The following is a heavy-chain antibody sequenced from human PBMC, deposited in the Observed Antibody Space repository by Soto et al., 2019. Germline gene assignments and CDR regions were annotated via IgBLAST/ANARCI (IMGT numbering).Heavy chain of an antibody. D-gene: IGHD3-16*01. Sequence: QVQLVQSGAEVKKPGSSVKVSCKASGDTDTNYVISWVRQAPGQGLEWMGGIFPKFGTTYSAQKLQDSLTISADERTSTVYMQLSSLRLDDTAVYYCEAAITFGKLAVVWGQGTTVTVSS. V-gene: IGHV1-69*01. J-gene: IGHJ6*02. CDR3: EAAITFGKLAVV. CDR1: GDTDTNYV. CDR2: IFPKFGTT.